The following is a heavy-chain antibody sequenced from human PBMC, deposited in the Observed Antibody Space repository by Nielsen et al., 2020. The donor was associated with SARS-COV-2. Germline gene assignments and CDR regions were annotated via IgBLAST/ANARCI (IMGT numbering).Heavy chain of an antibody. J-gene: IGHJ4*02. CDR3: TKGAQLGDY. D-gene: IGHD6-13*01. CDR2: IWFDGSDK. CDR1: GFSFSNFG. V-gene: IGHV3-30*02. Sequence: GGSLRLSCAASGFSFSNFGMHWVRQAPGKGLEWVAIIWFDGSDKYYANSVKGRFTISRDNSNNTLYLQMNSLRVEDTAIYYCTKGAQLGDYWGQGTLVTVSS.